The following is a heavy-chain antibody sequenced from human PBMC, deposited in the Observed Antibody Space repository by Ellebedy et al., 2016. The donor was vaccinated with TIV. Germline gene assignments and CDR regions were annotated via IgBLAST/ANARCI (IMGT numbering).Heavy chain of an antibody. V-gene: IGHV3-7*03. Sequence: GESLKISCVASGLSFRSYWMSWIRQAPGKGLEWVANIRQDGGDMYYVDSVKGRLTISRDTSNNTVHLEMNSLRAEDTAIYYCARVDILRWYYFDSWGQGTLVTVSS. CDR1: GLSFRSYW. CDR2: IRQDGGDM. CDR3: ARVDILRWYYFDS. J-gene: IGHJ4*02. D-gene: IGHD3-9*01.